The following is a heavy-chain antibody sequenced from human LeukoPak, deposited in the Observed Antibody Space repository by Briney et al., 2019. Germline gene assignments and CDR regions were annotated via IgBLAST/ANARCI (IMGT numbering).Heavy chain of an antibody. J-gene: IGHJ4*02. D-gene: IGHD2-2*01. V-gene: IGHV5-51*01. Sequence: GESLKISCKGSGYSFTSYWIGWVRQMLGKGLEWMGIIYPGDSDTRYSPSFQGQVTISADKSISTAYLQWSSLKASDTAMYYCARHSSEVVPAAMSMDYWGQGTLVTVSS. CDR2: IYPGDSDT. CDR1: GYSFTSYW. CDR3: ARHSSEVVPAAMSMDY.